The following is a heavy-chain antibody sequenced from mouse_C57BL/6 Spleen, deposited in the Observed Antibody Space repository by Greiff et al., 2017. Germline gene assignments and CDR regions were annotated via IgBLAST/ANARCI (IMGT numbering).Heavy chain of an antibody. CDR3: ARSDIFYYAMDY. J-gene: IGHJ4*01. CDR1: GYTFTDYY. D-gene: IGHD3-2*01. V-gene: IGHV1-76*01. Sequence: VQLQESGAELVRPGASVKLSCKASGYTFTDYYITWVKQRPGQGLEWIARIYPGSGNTYYNEKFKGKATLTAEKSSSTAYMQRSILTSEDSAVYFCARSDIFYYAMDYWGQGTSGTVSS. CDR2: IYPGSGNT.